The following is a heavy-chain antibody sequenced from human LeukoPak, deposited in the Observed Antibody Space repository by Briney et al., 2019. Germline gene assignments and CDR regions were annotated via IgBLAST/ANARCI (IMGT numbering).Heavy chain of an antibody. CDR2: IYSGGST. D-gene: IGHD1-26*01. J-gene: IGHJ4*02. V-gene: IGHV3-53*01. CDR3: TRHYRGNFDY. CDR1: GFTVSRNY. Sequence: PGGSLRLSCAASGFTVSRNYMSWVRQAPGKGLEWVSEIYSGGSTYYAASVKGRFSTSRDDSKNTAYLQMNSLKTEDTAVYYCTRHYRGNFDYWGQGTLVTVSS.